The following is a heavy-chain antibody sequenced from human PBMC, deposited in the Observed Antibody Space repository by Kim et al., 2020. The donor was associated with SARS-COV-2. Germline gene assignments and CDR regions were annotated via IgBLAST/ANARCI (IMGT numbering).Heavy chain of an antibody. V-gene: IGHV3-30*03. CDR2: ISYDGSNK. D-gene: IGHD1-26*01. J-gene: IGHJ4*02. CDR1: GFTFSSYG. CDR3: ATGAIVGATNFDY. Sequence: GGSLRLSCAASGFTFSSYGMHWVRQAPGKGLEWVAVISYDGSNKYYADSVKGRFTISRDNSKNTLYLQMNSLRAEDTAVYYCATGAIVGATNFDYWGQGTLVTVSS.